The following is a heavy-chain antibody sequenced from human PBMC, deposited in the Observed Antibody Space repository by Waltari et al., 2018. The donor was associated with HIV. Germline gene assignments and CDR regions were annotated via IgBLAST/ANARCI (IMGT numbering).Heavy chain of an antibody. V-gene: IGHV3-7*01. CDR2: IKDDGTEA. J-gene: IGHJ6*02. Sequence: EVIMVASGGDLAKHGGSLRLCCAASGLPFSNNRMSWVRQAPGKGLEWVANIKDDGTEAYYLDSVKGRFTISRDNAKDSLSLQMNSLRAEDTAVYYCARGTPLYGLDVWGQGTTVTASS. CDR1: GLPFSNNR. D-gene: IGHD2-15*01. CDR3: ARGTPLYGLDV.